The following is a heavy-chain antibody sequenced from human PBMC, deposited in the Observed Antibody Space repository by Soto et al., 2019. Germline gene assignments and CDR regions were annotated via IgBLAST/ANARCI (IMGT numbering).Heavy chain of an antibody. Sequence: GGSLRLSCAASGFTFSSYAMSWVRQAPGKGLEWVSAISGSGGSTYYADSVKGRFTISRDNSKNTLYLQMNSLRAEDTAVYYCATDGFWYNWNDGKYGMDVWGQGTTVTVSS. D-gene: IGHD1-20*01. CDR2: ISGSGGST. J-gene: IGHJ6*02. CDR3: ATDGFWYNWNDGKYGMDV. CDR1: GFTFSSYA. V-gene: IGHV3-23*01.